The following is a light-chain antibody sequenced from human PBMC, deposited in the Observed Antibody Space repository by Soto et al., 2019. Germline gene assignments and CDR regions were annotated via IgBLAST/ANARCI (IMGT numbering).Light chain of an antibody. J-gene: IGLJ3*02. Sequence: QSVLTQPASVSGSPGQSITISCTGTSSDVGGYNYVSWYQHHPGKAPKLMISEVSNRPSGVASRFSGSKSGNTSSLTISGLQAEDEADYCCSSYTSSYTWVFGGGTKLTVL. CDR2: EVS. CDR3: SSYTSSYTWV. CDR1: SSDVGGYNY. V-gene: IGLV2-14*01.